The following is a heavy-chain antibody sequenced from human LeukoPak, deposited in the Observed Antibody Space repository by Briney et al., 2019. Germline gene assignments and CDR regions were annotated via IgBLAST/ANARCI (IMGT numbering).Heavy chain of an antibody. CDR2: ISYDGSNK. Sequence: GGSLRLSCAASGFTFSSYAMHWVRQAPGKGLEWVAVISYDGSNKYYADSVKGRFTISRDNSKNTLYLQMNSLGAEDTAVYYCARMHEAYCGGDCYSDYIDYWGQGTLVTVSS. J-gene: IGHJ4*02. CDR3: ARMHEAYCGGDCYSDYIDY. V-gene: IGHV3-30-3*01. D-gene: IGHD2-21*02. CDR1: GFTFSSYA.